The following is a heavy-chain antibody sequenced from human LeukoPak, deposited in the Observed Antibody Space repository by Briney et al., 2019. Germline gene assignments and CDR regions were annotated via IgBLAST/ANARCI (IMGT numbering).Heavy chain of an antibody. Sequence: SGGSLRLSCAASGFTLSNYWINWVRQAPGKGLEWVANIEEHGSQKYYVDSVKGRFTISRDNAQNSVFLQMNSLRAEDTALYYCARILRLSTPRASDIWGQGTMVTVSS. CDR3: ARILRLSTPRASDI. V-gene: IGHV3-7*05. CDR2: IEEHGSQK. J-gene: IGHJ3*02. D-gene: IGHD6-25*01. CDR1: GFTLSNYW.